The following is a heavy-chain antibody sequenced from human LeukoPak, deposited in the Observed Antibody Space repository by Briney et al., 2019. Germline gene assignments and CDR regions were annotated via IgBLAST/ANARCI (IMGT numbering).Heavy chain of an antibody. J-gene: IGHJ6*03. V-gene: IGHV3-73*01. CDR1: GFTFSHAW. D-gene: IGHD3-16*01. CDR2: IRSTATNYAT. CDR3: YVHHHFYYMDV. Sequence: GGSLRLSCAVSGFTFSHAWMSWVRQAPGKGLEWVGRIRSTATNYATLYAGSVKGWFTLSRDNDKNTLYLQISSLSADDTAVYYCYVHHHFYYMDVWGKGTTVTVSS.